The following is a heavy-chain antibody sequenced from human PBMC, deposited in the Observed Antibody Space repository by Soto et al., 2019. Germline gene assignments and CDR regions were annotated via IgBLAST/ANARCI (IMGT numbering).Heavy chain of an antibody. D-gene: IGHD2-2*01. Sequence: EVQLVESGGGLVQPGRSLRLPCAASGVSFDEYAMHWVRQAPGKGLEWVSGISWNSGTMGYGDSVKGRFTISRDNAKNSLYLHMNSLRAANTALYYCAKGFCSSTRCCPYSSMDVWGKGTTVTVSS. V-gene: IGHV3-9*01. CDR1: GVSFDEYA. CDR3: AKGFCSSTRCCPYSSMDV. CDR2: ISWNSGTM. J-gene: IGHJ6*03.